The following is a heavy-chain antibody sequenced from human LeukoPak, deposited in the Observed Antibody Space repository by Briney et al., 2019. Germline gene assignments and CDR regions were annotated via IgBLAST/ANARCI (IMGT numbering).Heavy chain of an antibody. CDR2: ISYDGSNK. CDR1: GFTFSSYG. CDR3: AKERGYDILTGYYSYGMDV. J-gene: IGHJ6*04. V-gene: IGHV3-30*18. Sequence: GGSLRLSCAASGFTFSSYGMHWVRQAPGKGLEWVAVISYDGSNKYYADSVKGRFTISRDNSKNTLYLQMNSPRAEDTAVYYCAKERGYDILTGYYSYGMDVWGKGTTVTVSS. D-gene: IGHD3-9*01.